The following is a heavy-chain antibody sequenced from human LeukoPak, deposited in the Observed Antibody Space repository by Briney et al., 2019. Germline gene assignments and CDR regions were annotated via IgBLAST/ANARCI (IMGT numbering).Heavy chain of an antibody. CDR3: ARKTYDSSGLIPHPGVFDI. CDR2: IYHSGST. CDR1: GGSISSSNW. D-gene: IGHD3-22*01. Sequence: KSSETLSLTCAVSGGSISSSNWWSWVRQPPGKGLEWSGEIYHSGSTNYNLSLKSRVTISVDKSKNQFSLKLNSVTAADTAVYYCARKTYDSSGLIPHPGVFDIWGQGTMVIVSS. J-gene: IGHJ3*02. V-gene: IGHV4-4*02.